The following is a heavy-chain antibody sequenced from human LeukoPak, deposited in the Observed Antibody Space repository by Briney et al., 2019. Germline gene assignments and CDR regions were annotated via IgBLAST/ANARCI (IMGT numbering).Heavy chain of an antibody. CDR1: GGTFSSYA. D-gene: IGHD2-15*01. CDR3: AAYCSGGSCYSEGGYYYGMDV. Sequence: SVKVSCKASGGTFSSYAISWVRQAPGQGLEWMGGIIPIFGTANYAQKFQGRVTITADESTSTAYMELSSLRSEGTAVYYCAAYCSGGSCYSEGGYYYGMDVWGKGTTVTVSS. V-gene: IGHV1-69*13. J-gene: IGHJ6*04. CDR2: IIPIFGTA.